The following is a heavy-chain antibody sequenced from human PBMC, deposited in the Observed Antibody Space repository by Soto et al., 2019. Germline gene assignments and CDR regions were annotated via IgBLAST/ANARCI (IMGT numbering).Heavy chain of an antibody. CDR2: SNAFNGNT. CDR3: ARVLPPFDP. Sequence: QVQLVQSGAEVKKPGASVKVSCKASGYTFPRYGLSWVRHAPGQGHEWMGWSNAFNGNTNYAQKRQGRVTMTTGPTTSTADMEPRSRRSDDTAGDYGARVLPPFDPWGQGTLVTVSS. CDR1: GYTFPRYG. V-gene: IGHV1-18*01. J-gene: IGHJ5*02.